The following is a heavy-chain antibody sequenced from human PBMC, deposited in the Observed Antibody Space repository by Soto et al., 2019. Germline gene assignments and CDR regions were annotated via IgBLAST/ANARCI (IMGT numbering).Heavy chain of an antibody. CDR2: INHSGST. CDR1: GGSFSGYY. V-gene: IGHV4-34*01. J-gene: IGHJ3*02. Sequence: VQLQQWGAGLLKPSETLSLTCAVYGGSFSGYYWSWIRQPPGKGLEWIGEINHSGSTNYNPSLKSRVTISVDTSKNQFSLKLSSVTAADTAVYYCAREYYDYIWGSYRYSPNAFDIWGQGTMVTVSS. CDR3: AREYYDYIWGSYRYSPNAFDI. D-gene: IGHD3-16*02.